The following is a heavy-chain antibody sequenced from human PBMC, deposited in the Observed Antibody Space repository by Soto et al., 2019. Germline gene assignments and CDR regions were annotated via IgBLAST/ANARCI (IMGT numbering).Heavy chain of an antibody. CDR1: GFTFSSYA. Sequence: GSLRRPCSASGFTFSSYAMGWVRQAPGKGLEWVSAISGSGGSTYYADSVKGRFTTARDNSKNTLYLQMKSLRAEDTAVYSCAKEGLVRGRYYYYGMDVWGQGTTVTVYS. V-gene: IGHV3-23*01. D-gene: IGHD2-2*01. J-gene: IGHJ6*02. CDR2: ISGSGGST. CDR3: AKEGLVRGRYYYYGMDV.